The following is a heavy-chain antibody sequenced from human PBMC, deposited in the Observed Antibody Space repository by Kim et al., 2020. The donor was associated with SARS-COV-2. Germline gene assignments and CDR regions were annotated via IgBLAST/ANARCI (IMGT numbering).Heavy chain of an antibody. CDR1: GGSISSGGYS. J-gene: IGHJ5*02. D-gene: IGHD6-13*01. Sequence: SETLSRTCAVSGGSISSGGYSWSWIRQPPGKGLEWIGYIYYSGSTYYNPSLKSRVTISVDRSKNQFSLKLSSVTAADTAVYYCARAQGGSSWYVGTNWFDPWGQGTLVTVSS. CDR3: ARAQGGSSWYVGTNWFDP. CDR2: IYYSGST. V-gene: IGHV4-30-2*01.